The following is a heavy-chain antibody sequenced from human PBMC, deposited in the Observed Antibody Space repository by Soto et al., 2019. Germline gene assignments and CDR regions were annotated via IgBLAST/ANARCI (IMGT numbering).Heavy chain of an antibody. CDR1: GGTFSSYA. J-gene: IGHJ3*02. CDR3: ARGAVAATKAFDI. V-gene: IGHV1-69*13. D-gene: IGHD6-19*01. CDR2: IIPIFGTA. Sequence: SVKVSCKASGGTFSSYAISWVRQAPGQGLEWMGGIIPIFGTANYAQKFQGRVTITADESTSTAYMELSSLRSEDTAVYYCARGAVAATKAFDIWGQGTMVAVSS.